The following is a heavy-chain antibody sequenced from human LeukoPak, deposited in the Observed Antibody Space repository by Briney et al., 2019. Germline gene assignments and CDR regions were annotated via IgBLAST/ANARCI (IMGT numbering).Heavy chain of an antibody. J-gene: IGHJ4*02. Sequence: GGSLRLSCAASGFTISSYTMSWVRQAPGKGLEWVSTISGSGGSTHYADSVKGRFTISRDNSENTLYLQVNSLRAEDTAVYYCAKEMSTWDYWGQGTLVTVSS. CDR3: AKEMSTWDY. V-gene: IGHV3-23*01. CDR2: ISGSGGST. CDR1: GFTISSYT.